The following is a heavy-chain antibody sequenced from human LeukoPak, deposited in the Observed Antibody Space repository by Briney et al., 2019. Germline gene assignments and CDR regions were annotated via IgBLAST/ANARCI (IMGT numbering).Heavy chain of an antibody. V-gene: IGHV1-58*02. CDR2: IVVGSGNT. D-gene: IGHD3-22*01. J-gene: IGHJ4*02. CDR3: AADRYDSSGYYHFDY. Sequence: SVKVSCKASGFTFTSSAMQWVRQARGQRLEWIGWIVVGSGNTNYAQKFQERVTITRDMSTSTAYMELSSLRSGDTAVYYCAADRYDSSGYYHFDYWGQGTLVTVSS. CDR1: GFTFTSSA.